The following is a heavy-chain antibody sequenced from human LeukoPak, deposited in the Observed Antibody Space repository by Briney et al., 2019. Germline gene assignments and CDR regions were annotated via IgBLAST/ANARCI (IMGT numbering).Heavy chain of an antibody. CDR2: IYYTGST. Sequence: PSETLSLTCTVSGDSISSTNCYWGWIRQPPGKGLEWIGSIYYTGSTYYNPSLKSRVTISVDTSKNQFSLKLSSVTAADTAVYYCARLHYGGNYGYYYYYMDVWGKGTTVTISS. D-gene: IGHD4-23*01. CDR1: GDSISSTNCY. CDR3: ARLHYGGNYGYYYYYMDV. J-gene: IGHJ6*03. V-gene: IGHV4-39*01.